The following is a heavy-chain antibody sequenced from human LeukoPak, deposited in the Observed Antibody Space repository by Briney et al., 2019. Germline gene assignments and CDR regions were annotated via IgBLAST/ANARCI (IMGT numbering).Heavy chain of an antibody. V-gene: IGHV3-53*01. Sequence: GGSLRLSSAASGFTVSSSYMSWVRQAPGKGLQWVSITYSDVNTNYAASLKGRFTISRDTSKNTLSLQMNSLRAEDTAVYYCARKNDLFNAAFDIWGQGTVVTVSS. CDR3: ARKNDLFNAAFDI. CDR2: TYSDVNT. J-gene: IGHJ3*02. D-gene: IGHD1-1*01. CDR1: GFTVSSSY.